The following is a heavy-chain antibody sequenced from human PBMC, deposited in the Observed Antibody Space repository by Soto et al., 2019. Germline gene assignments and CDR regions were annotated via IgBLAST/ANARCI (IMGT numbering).Heavy chain of an antibody. J-gene: IGHJ4*02. Sequence: SETLSLTCTVSGVSIISSSYYWGWIRQPPGKGLEWIGSIYYSGSTFYNPSLKSRVTISVDTSKNQFSLKLSSVTAADTAVYYCATFYGDYVSYWGQGTLVTVS. D-gene: IGHD4-17*01. CDR2: IYYSGST. CDR3: ATFYGDYVSY. V-gene: IGHV4-39*01. CDR1: GVSIISSSYY.